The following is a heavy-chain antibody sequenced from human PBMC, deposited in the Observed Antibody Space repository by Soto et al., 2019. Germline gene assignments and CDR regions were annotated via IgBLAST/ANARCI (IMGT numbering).Heavy chain of an antibody. D-gene: IGHD1-20*01. Sequence: SLKVSCKASGYTFTSYGISWVRQAPGQGLEWMGWISAYNGNTNYAQKLQGRVTMTTDTSTSTAYMELRSLRSDDTAVYYCARGALSGRPSDDAFDIWGQGTMVTVSS. J-gene: IGHJ3*02. CDR1: GYTFTSYG. V-gene: IGHV1-18*04. CDR2: ISAYNGNT. CDR3: ARGALSGRPSDDAFDI.